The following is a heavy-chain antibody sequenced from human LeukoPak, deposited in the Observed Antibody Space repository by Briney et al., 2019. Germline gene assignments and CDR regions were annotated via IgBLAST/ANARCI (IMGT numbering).Heavy chain of an antibody. CDR1: GFTFSSYS. D-gene: IGHD5-12*01. J-gene: IGHJ4*02. CDR2: ISSSSSYI. CDR3: ARAYSGYDPVDY. Sequence: GGSLRLSCAASGFTFSSYSMNWVRQAPGKGLEWASSISSSSSYIYYADSVKGRFTISRDNAKNSLYLQMNSLRAEDTAVYYCARAYSGYDPVDYWGQGTLVTVSS. V-gene: IGHV3-21*01.